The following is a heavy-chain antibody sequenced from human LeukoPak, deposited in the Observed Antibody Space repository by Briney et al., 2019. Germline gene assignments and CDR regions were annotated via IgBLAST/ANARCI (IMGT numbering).Heavy chain of an antibody. J-gene: IGHJ4*02. Sequence: GESLQISCKGSGYSFTSYWIGWVRQMPGKGLEWMGIIYTGDSDTRYSPSFQGQVTISADKSISTAYLQWSSLKASDTAMYYCARVTGVVVPAATETDYWGQGTLVTVSS. CDR3: ARVTGVVVPAATETDY. CDR1: GYSFTSYW. CDR2: IYTGDSDT. D-gene: IGHD2-2*01. V-gene: IGHV5-51*01.